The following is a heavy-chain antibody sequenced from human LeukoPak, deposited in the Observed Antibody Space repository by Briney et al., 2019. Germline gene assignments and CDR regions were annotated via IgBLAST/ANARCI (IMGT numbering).Heavy chain of an antibody. V-gene: IGHV3-43*02. J-gene: IGHJ4*02. D-gene: IGHD6-19*01. CDR1: GFTFDDYA. Sequence: GGSLRLSCAASGFTFDDYAMHWVRRAPGKGLEWVSIISGVGGSTFYADSVKGRFTISRDNSKNSLYLQMNSLRTEDTALYYCAKGAQWLLDYWGQGTLVSVSS. CDR2: ISGVGGST. CDR3: AKGAQWLLDY.